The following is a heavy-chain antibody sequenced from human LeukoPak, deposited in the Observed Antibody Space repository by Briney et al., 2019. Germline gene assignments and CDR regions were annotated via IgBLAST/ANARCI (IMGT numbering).Heavy chain of an antibody. J-gene: IGHJ4*02. V-gene: IGHV3-21*01. D-gene: IGHD6-13*01. Sequence: GGSLKLSCAASGFTFSSYSMNWVRQAPGKGLEWVSSISSSSSYIYYADSVKGRFTISRDNAKNSLYLQMNSLRAEDTAVYYCAREGSSWPMDFDYWGQGTLVTVSS. CDR2: ISSSSSYI. CDR1: GFTFSSYS. CDR3: AREGSSWPMDFDY.